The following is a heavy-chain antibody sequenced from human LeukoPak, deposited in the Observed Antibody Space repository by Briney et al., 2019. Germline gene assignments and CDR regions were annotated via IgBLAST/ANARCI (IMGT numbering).Heavy chain of an antibody. D-gene: IGHD5-18*01. CDR2: IYSDGSIT. J-gene: IGHJ4*02. V-gene: IGHV3-74*01. CDR1: GFTFSTYW. CDR3: AKITDAAVIRSSFDY. Sequence: PGGSLRLSCAASGFTFSTYWMHWVRQVPGKGLVWVSRIYSDGSITSYADSVKGRFTISRDNSKNTLFLQMNSLRADDTAVYYCAKITDAAVIRSSFDYWGQGTLVTVSS.